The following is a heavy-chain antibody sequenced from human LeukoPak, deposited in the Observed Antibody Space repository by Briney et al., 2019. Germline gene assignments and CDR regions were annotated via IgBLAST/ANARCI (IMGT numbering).Heavy chain of an antibody. CDR2: IRYDGSNK. J-gene: IGHJ6*03. Sequence: PGGSPRLSCAASGFTFSSYGMHWVRQAPGKGLEWVAFIRYDGSNKYYADSVKGRFTISRDNSKNTLYLQMNSLRAEDTAVYYCAREGGNSYYYYMDVWGKGTTVTVSS. CDR3: AREGGNSYYYYMDV. CDR1: GFTFSSYG. V-gene: IGHV3-30*02. D-gene: IGHD4-23*01.